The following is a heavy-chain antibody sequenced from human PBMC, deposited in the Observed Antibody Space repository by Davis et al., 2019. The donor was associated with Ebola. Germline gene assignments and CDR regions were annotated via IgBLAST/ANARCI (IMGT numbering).Heavy chain of an antibody. CDR3: ARDPSNYNYYGMDV. V-gene: IGHV1-3*01. CDR2: INAGNGDT. D-gene: IGHD6-6*01. CDR1: GYTFTGYY. Sequence: AASVKVSCKASGYTFTGYYMHWVRQAPGQRLEWMGWINAGNGDTKYSQKFQGRVTITRDTSASTAYMELSSLRSEDTAVYYCARDPSNYNYYGMDVWGQGTTVTVSS. J-gene: IGHJ6*02.